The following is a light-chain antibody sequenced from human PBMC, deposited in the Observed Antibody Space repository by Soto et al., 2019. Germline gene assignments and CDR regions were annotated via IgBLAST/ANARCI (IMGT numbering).Light chain of an antibody. V-gene: IGKV1-39*01. Sequence: DIQMTQSPSSLSASVGDRVTITCRASQSISSYLNWYQQKPGKAPMLLIYAASSLQSGVPSRFSGSGSGTDFTLTISSLQPEDCATYYCQQSYSTPFTFGPGTKVDIK. CDR3: QQSYSTPFT. CDR1: QSISSY. CDR2: AAS. J-gene: IGKJ3*01.